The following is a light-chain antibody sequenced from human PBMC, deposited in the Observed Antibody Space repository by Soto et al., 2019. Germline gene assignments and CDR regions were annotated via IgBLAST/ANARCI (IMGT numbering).Light chain of an antibody. Sequence: IQMTQSPSSLSASVGDTVTITCRASQTISRFLHWYQQKPGKAPKLLLSTASNLQSGVPSRFSGSASGTDFTLTLSGLQPEDLATYYCHQSYSTPQTFGQGTKLEI. J-gene: IGKJ2*01. CDR3: HQSYSTPQT. V-gene: IGKV1-39*01. CDR2: TAS. CDR1: QTISRF.